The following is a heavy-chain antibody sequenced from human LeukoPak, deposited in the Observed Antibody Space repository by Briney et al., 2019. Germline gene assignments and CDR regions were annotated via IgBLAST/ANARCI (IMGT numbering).Heavy chain of an antibody. D-gene: IGHD3-10*01. Sequence: GASVKVSCKASGGTLSSYAISWVRQAPGQGLVWMGGIIPIFGTANYAQKFQGRVTITADKTTSTAYMELSSLRSKDTAVYYSARVYGSGSYYFWFDPWGQGTLVTVSS. CDR1: GGTLSSYA. CDR2: IIPIFGTA. CDR3: ARVYGSGSYYFWFDP. J-gene: IGHJ5*02. V-gene: IGHV1-69*06.